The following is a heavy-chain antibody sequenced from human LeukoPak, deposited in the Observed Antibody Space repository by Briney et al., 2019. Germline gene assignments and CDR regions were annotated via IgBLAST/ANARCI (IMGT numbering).Heavy chain of an antibody. V-gene: IGHV4-34*01. CDR2: INHSGST. D-gene: IGHD2-2*02. CDR1: GGSFSGYY. CDR3: ARGGACSSASCYTGADDAFDI. Sequence: PSETLSLTCAVYGGSFSGYYWSWIRQPPGKGLEWIGEINHSGSTNYNPSLKSRVTISVDTSKNQFSLKLSSVTAADTAVYYCARGGACSSASCYTGADDAFDIWGQGTRVTVSS. J-gene: IGHJ3*02.